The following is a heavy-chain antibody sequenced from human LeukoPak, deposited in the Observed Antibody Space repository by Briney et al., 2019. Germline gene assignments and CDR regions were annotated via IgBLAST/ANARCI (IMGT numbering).Heavy chain of an antibody. CDR3: AAMEAAATHYFDY. D-gene: IGHD6-13*01. J-gene: IGHJ4*02. V-gene: IGHV4-31*03. Sequence: SQTLSLTCTVSGGSISSGGYYWSWIRQHPGKGLEWIGYIYYSGSTYYNPSLKSRVTISVDTSKNQFSLKLSSVTAADTAVYYCAAMEAAATHYFDYWGQGTLVTVSS. CDR2: IYYSGST. CDR1: GGSISSGGYY.